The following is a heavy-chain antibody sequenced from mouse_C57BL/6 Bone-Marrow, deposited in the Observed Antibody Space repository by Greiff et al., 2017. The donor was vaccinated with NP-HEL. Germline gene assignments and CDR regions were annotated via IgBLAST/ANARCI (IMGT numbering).Heavy chain of an antibody. CDR1: GYAFSSSW. CDR2: IYPGDGDT. D-gene: IGHD2-3*01. J-gene: IGHJ4*01. CDR3: AREGGVYDGYSYYYAMDY. V-gene: IGHV1-82*01. Sequence: VQVVESGPELVKPGASVKISCKASGYAFSSSWMNWVKQRPGKGLEWIGRIYPGDGDTNYNGKFKGKATLTADKSSSTAYMQLSSLTSEDSAVYFCAREGGVYDGYSYYYAMDYWGQGTSVTVSS.